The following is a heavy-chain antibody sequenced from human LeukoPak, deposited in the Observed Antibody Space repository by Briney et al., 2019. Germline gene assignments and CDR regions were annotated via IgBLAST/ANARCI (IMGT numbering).Heavy chain of an antibody. V-gene: IGHV3-23*01. J-gene: IGHJ4*02. CDR1: GFTFSSYG. CDR2: ISGSGGST. Sequence: GGTLRLSCAASGFTFSSYGMSWVRQAPGKGLEWVSAISGSGGSTYYADSVKGRFTISRDSSKNTLYLQMNSLRAEDTAVYYCARDRGSGYYYDWGQGTLVTVSS. CDR3: ARDRGSGYYYD. D-gene: IGHD3-22*01.